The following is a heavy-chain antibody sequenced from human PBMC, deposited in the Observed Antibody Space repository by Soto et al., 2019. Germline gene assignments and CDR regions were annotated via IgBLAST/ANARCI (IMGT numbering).Heavy chain of an antibody. CDR2: IYPGDSDT. CDR1: GYSFTSYW. J-gene: IGHJ6*02. Sequence: GESLKISCKGSGYSFTSYWIGWVRQMPGKGLEWMGIIYPGDSDTRYSPSFQGQVTISADKSISTAYLQWSSLKASDTAMYYCARHSAGGYSRYAHDFCDFDYYGMDVLGQGTTLTVSS. V-gene: IGHV5-51*01. CDR3: ARHSAGGYSRYAHDFCDFDYYGMDV. D-gene: IGHD5-12*01.